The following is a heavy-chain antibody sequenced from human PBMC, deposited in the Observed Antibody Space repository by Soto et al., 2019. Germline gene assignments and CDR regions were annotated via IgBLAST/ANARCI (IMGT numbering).Heavy chain of an antibody. CDR2: MNPNSGNT. D-gene: IGHD6-13*01. J-gene: IGHJ3*02. V-gene: IGHV1-8*01. CDR3: ARRGVAADGTLTAFDI. CDR1: GYTFTSYD. Sequence: ASVKVSCKASGYTFTSYDINWVRQATGQGLEWMGWMNPNSGNTGYAQKFQGRVTMTRNTSISTAYMELSSLRSEDTAVYYCARRGVAADGTLTAFDIWGQVTMVTVSS.